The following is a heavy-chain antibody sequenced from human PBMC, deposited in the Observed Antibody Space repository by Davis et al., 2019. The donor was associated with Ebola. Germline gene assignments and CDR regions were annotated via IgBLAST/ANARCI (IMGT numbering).Heavy chain of an antibody. Sequence: SETLSLTCAVYGGSFSGYYWSWIRQPPGKGLEWIGYIYYSGSTYYNPSLKSRVTISVDTSKNQFSLKLSSVTAADTAVYYCARAWVVVAAWFDPWGQGTLVTVSS. CDR2: IYYSGST. J-gene: IGHJ5*02. V-gene: IGHV4-34*09. D-gene: IGHD2-15*01. CDR1: GGSFSGYY. CDR3: ARAWVVVAAWFDP.